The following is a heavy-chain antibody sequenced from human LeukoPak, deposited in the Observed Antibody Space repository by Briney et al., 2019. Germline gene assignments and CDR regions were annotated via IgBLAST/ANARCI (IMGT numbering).Heavy chain of an antibody. CDR2: ISSNGGST. D-gene: IGHD6-6*01. J-gene: IGHJ4*02. CDR3: ARGLIPYSSSGAGYYYFDY. CDR1: GFTFSSYA. Sequence: GGSLRLSCAASGFTFSSYAMHWVRQAPGKGLEYVSAISSNGGSTYYANSAKGRFTISRDNSKNTLYLKMGSLRAEDMAVYYCARGLIPYSSSGAGYYYFDYWGQGTLVTVSS. V-gene: IGHV3-64*01.